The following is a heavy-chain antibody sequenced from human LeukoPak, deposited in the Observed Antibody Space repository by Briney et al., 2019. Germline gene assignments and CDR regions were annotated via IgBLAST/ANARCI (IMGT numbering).Heavy chain of an antibody. D-gene: IGHD2-21*01. CDR2: IIPIFGTA. Sequence: SVKVSCKASGGTSSSYAISWVRQAPGQGLEWMGGIIPIFGTANYAQKFQGRVTITADESTSTAYMELSSLRSEDTAVYYCARDFFSWHSPGLAYYWGQGTLVTVSS. J-gene: IGHJ4*02. V-gene: IGHV1-69*13. CDR1: GGTSSSYA. CDR3: ARDFFSWHSPGLAYY.